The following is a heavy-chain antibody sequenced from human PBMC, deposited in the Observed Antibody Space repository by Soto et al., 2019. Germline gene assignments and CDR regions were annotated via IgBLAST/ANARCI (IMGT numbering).Heavy chain of an antibody. D-gene: IGHD5-18*01. CDR2: IDWDDDK. J-gene: IGHJ4*02. Sequence: ESGPTLVNPTQTLTLTCTFSGFSLSAPEMRVTWIRQPPGKALEWLARIDWDDDKFYSTSLKARLTISKDTSKNQVVLTMTNMVPVDTATYYCARSAGYNFGYVDFWGQGTLVTVSS. CDR3: ARSAGYNFGYVDF. CDR1: GFSLSAPEMR. V-gene: IGHV2-70*04.